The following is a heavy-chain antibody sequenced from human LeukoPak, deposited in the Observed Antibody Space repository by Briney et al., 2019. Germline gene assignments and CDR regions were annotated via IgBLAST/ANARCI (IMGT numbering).Heavy chain of an antibody. Sequence: GESLKISCKGSGYIFTNYWIGWVRQMPGKGLEWMGIIYPGDSDTRYSPSFQGQVTISADKSISTAYLQWSSLKASDTAMYYCARLGYYDILTGYYNAPPYYFDYWGQGTLVTVSS. V-gene: IGHV5-51*01. CDR2: IYPGDSDT. J-gene: IGHJ4*02. CDR1: GYIFTNYW. CDR3: ARLGYYDILTGYYNAPPYYFDY. D-gene: IGHD3-9*01.